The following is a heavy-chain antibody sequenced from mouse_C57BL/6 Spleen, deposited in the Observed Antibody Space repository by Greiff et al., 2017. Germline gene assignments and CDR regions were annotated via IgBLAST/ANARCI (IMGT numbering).Heavy chain of an antibody. D-gene: IGHD2-4*01. V-gene: IGHV1-64*01. J-gene: IGHJ3*01. Sequence: QVQLQQSGAELVKPGASVTLSCKASGYTFTSYWMHWVKQRPGQGLEWIGMIHPNSGSTNYNEKFKSKATLTVDKSSSTAYMQLSSLTSEDAAVYYCARGGLGGKGFAYWGQGTLVTVSA. CDR2: IHPNSGST. CDR1: GYTFTSYW. CDR3: ARGGLGGKGFAY.